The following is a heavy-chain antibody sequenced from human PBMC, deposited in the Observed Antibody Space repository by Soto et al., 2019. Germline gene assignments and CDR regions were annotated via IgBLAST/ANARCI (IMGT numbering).Heavy chain of an antibody. CDR2: TYYRSKWYN. CDR1: GDSVSSNSAS. CDR3: ALRSGDYYYYGMDV. J-gene: IGHJ6*02. D-gene: IGHD7-27*01. Sequence: SQTLSLTCVISGDSVSSNSASWNWIRQSPSRGLEWLGRTYYRSKWYNDYAVSVKSRVTINPDTSKNQFSLQLNSVTPEDTAVYYCALRSGDYYYYGMDVWGQGTTVTSP. V-gene: IGHV6-1*01.